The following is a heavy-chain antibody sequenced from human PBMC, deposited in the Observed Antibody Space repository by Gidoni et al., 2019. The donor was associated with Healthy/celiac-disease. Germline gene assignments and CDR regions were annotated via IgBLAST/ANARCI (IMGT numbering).Heavy chain of an antibody. V-gene: IGHV3-30*03. J-gene: IGHJ4*02. D-gene: IGHD3-22*01. Sequence: QGQLVESGGGVVQPGRSLRLSCADSGFTLSSYGMHWVRQAPGKGLEWVAVISYDGSNKYYADSVKGRFTISRDNSKNTLYLQMNSLRAEDTAVYYCARAMDYYGSSGYYPFDYWGQGTLVTVSS. CDR3: ARAMDYYGSSGYYPFDY. CDR1: GFTLSSYG. CDR2: ISYDGSNK.